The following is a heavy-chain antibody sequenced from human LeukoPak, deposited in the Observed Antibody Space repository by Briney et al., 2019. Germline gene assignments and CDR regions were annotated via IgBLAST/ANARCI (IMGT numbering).Heavy chain of an antibody. CDR3: AIHYFSGSPRPYAFDI. CDR1: GGSISSYY. J-gene: IGHJ3*02. V-gene: IGHV4-59*01. Sequence: PSETLSLTCTVSGGSISSYYWSWIRQPPGKGLEWIGYIYYSGSTNYNPSLKSRVTMSVDTSKNQFSLKLSSVTAADTAVYYCAIHYFSGSPRPYAFDIWGQGTMVTVSS. CDR2: IYYSGST. D-gene: IGHD1-26*01.